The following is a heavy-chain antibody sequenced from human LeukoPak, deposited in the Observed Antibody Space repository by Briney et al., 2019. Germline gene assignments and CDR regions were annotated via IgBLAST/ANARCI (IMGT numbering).Heavy chain of an antibody. J-gene: IGHJ6*03. CDR3: AREAPSTKLRYMDV. Sequence: ASVKDSCKASGYTFTGYYMHWVRHAPGQGLEWMGWINLNSGGTNYAQKFQGRVTMTRDTSISTAHMELSRLRSDDTAVYYGAREAPSTKLRYMDVWGKGTTVTVSS. CDR2: INLNSGGT. D-gene: IGHD2-21*01. V-gene: IGHV1-2*02. CDR1: GYTFTGYY.